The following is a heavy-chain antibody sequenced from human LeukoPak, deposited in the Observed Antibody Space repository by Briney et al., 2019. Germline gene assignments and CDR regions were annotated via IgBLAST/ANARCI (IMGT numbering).Heavy chain of an antibody. D-gene: IGHD6-19*01. CDR3: AKQPLGYSSGWYYYYFDY. CDR2: ISGSGGST. CDR1: GFTFSSYA. V-gene: IGHV3-23*01. Sequence: PGGSLRLSCAASGFTFSSYAMSWVRRAPGKGLGWVSAISGSGGSTYYAASVKGRFTISRDNSKNTLDLQMNSMRADDTAVYYCAKQPLGYSSGWYYYYFDYWGQGTLVTVSS. J-gene: IGHJ4*02.